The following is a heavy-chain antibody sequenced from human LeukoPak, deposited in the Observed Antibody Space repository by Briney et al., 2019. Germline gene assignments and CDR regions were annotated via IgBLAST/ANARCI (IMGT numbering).Heavy chain of an antibody. CDR3: AKSVVVITFRFDD. D-gene: IGHD2-15*01. J-gene: IGHJ4*02. CDR1: GFMFNSYV. Sequence: GGSLRLSCEASGFMFNSYVMSWVRQAPGKGLEWVSAINGGGGNTYYADSVKGRFTISRDNSKNMVYLQMNSLRADDTAVYYCAKSVVVITFRFDDWGQGALVTVSS. CDR2: INGGGGNT. V-gene: IGHV3-23*01.